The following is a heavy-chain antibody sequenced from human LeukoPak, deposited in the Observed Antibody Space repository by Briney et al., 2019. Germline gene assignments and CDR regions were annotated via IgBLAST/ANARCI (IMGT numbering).Heavy chain of an antibody. J-gene: IGHJ4*02. D-gene: IGHD5-24*01. Sequence: GGSLRLSCAASGFTLDDYGMSWVRQARGKGVEGGFGINWWGGSTVYAASVKGRFTISRDNAKNSLYLQMTSLRAEDTALYYCARDIYPRRWLQLDYWGQGTLVTVSS. CDR3: ARDIYPRRWLQLDY. V-gene: IGHV3-20*04. CDR1: GFTLDDYG. CDR2: INWWGGST.